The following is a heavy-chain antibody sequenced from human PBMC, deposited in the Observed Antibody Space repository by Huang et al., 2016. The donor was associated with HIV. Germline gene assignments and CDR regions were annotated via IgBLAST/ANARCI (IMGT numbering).Heavy chain of an antibody. CDR3: ATGFDVFFDF. V-gene: IGHV1-24*01. Sequence: QVQLVQSRAEVKKPGASVKVSCKVSEYTLTELSIHWVRQPPGKGLEWMGGLDPEIGETIYAQKFQGRVTMTEDTSTETVFMELSGLRPEDTAVYYCATGFDVFFDFWGQGTLVTVSS. CDR2: LDPEIGET. CDR1: EYTLTELS. D-gene: IGHD3-9*01. J-gene: IGHJ4*02.